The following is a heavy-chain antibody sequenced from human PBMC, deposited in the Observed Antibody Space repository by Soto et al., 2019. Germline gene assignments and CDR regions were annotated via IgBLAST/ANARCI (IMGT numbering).Heavy chain of an antibody. CDR2: IYPSDSDT. D-gene: IGHD4-17*01. V-gene: IGHV5-51*01. CDR1: GYTFTIYW. Sequence: PGESLKISCQVSGYTFTIYWIGWVRQMPGKGLEWMGIIYPSDSDTRYSPSFQGQVTISADQSINTAYLQWDSLKASETATYYCARNANTVADNFDLWGQGSPVTVSS. CDR3: ARNANTVADNFDL. J-gene: IGHJ4*02.